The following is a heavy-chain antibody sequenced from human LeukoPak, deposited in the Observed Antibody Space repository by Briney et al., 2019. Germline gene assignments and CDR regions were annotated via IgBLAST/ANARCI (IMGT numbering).Heavy chain of an antibody. J-gene: IGHJ4*02. CDR2: ISGRTGAT. CDR3: AKCGNSGCHLIDY. V-gene: IGHV3-23*01. Sequence: GGSLRLSCAASGFTFSTNAMSWVRQAPGKGLEWVSAISGRTGATYYADSEKGRFTISRDNSKSTLYQQKDILRAEDTAVYYCAKCGNSGCHLIDYWGQGTLVTVSS. D-gene: IGHD5-12*01. CDR1: GFTFSTNA.